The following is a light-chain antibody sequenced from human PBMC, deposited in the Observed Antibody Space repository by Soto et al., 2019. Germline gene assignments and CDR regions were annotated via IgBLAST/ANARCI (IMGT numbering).Light chain of an antibody. Sequence: EIGMTQSSATLSVSPRERATLSCRASQSVSSNLAWYQQKPGQAPRLLIHGASTRATGIPARFSGSGSGTEFTLTISSLQSEDFAVYYCQQYNNWPPITFGQGTRLETK. CDR3: QQYNNWPPIT. V-gene: IGKV3-15*01. CDR2: GAS. J-gene: IGKJ5*01. CDR1: QSVSSN.